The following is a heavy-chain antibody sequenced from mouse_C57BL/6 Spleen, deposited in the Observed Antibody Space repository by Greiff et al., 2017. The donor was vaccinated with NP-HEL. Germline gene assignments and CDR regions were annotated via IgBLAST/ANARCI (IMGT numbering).Heavy chain of an antibody. D-gene: IGHD1-2*01. Sequence: QVQLQQSGAELVKPGASVKISCKASGYTFTDYYINWVKQRPGQGLEWIGKLGPGSGSTYYNEKFKGKATLTADKSSSTAYMQLSSLTSEDSAVYFCARRKFGYLDYWGQGTTLTVSS. V-gene: IGHV1-77*01. CDR1: GYTFTDYY. J-gene: IGHJ2*01. CDR3: ARRKFGYLDY. CDR2: LGPGSGST.